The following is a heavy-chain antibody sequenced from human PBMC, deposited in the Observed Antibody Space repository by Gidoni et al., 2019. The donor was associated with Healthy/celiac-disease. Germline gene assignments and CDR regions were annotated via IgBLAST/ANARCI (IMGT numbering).Heavy chain of an antibody. D-gene: IGHD5-12*01. CDR2: INHRGST. CDR3: ASRRIGGYDKYYFDY. J-gene: IGHJ4*02. Sequence: VQLQPCGAGLLTPSATLSLTCAVSGTSFCGYYWSWLRQPPGKGLEWIGEINHRGSTNYNPSLKSRVTISVDTSKNQFSLKLSSVTAADTAVYYCASRRIGGYDKYYFDYWGQGTLVTVSS. V-gene: IGHV4-34*01. CDR1: GTSFCGYY.